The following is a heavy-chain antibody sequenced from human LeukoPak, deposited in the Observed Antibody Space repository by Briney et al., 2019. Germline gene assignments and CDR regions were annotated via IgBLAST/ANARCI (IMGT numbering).Heavy chain of an antibody. CDR1: GGSVSSGDYY. V-gene: IGHV4-30-4*01. CDR2: IYYSGST. D-gene: IGHD3-22*01. Sequence: NPSETLSLTCTVSGGSVSSGDYYWSWIRQPPGKGLEWIGYIYYSGSTYYNPSLKSRVTISVDTSKNQFSLKLSSVTAADTAVYYCARSTYYYDSSASPEFDYWGQGTLVTVSS. J-gene: IGHJ4*02. CDR3: ARSTYYYDSSASPEFDY.